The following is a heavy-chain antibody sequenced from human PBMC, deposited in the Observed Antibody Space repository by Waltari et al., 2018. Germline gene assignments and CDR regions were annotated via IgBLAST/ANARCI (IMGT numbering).Heavy chain of an antibody. D-gene: IGHD6-19*01. CDR1: GLPFSRFA. CDR3: AKDHPTSGWPAFEV. J-gene: IGHJ4*02. Sequence: QLLESGGGLVEPGGSLRLSCVGSGLPFSRFAISWVRQAPGKVLEWVSAFSNAGRTYYAASVRGRFTVIRDDDKSTLYMQMDDLRVEDTAVYYCAKDHPTSGWPAFEVWGQGTVVTVSS. CDR2: FSNAGRT. V-gene: IGHV3-23*01.